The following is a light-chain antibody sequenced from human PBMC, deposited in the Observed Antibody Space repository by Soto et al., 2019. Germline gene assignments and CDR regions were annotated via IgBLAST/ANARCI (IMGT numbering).Light chain of an antibody. CDR2: DAS. CDR1: RAISTY. CDR3: QKYNNAPLS. Sequence: DIPMTQSPSSLSASVGDRVTITCRASRAISTYLVWYQQKPGKVPSLLIYDASTLQSGVSSRFSGSGSGTDFTLTISSLQPEDVATYYCQKYNNAPLSFGGGTKVEI. J-gene: IGKJ4*01. V-gene: IGKV1-27*01.